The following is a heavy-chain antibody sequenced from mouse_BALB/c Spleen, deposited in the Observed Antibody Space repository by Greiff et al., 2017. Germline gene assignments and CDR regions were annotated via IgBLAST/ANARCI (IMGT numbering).Heavy chain of an antibody. D-gene: IGHD2-1*01. Sequence: EVKVEESGGGLVKPGGSLKLSCAASGFTFSSYAMSWVRQTPEKRLEWVASISSGGSTYYPDSVKGRFTISRDNARNILYLQMSSLRSEDTAMYYCARYGNYDAMDYWGQGTSVTVSS. V-gene: IGHV5-6-5*01. CDR1: GFTFSSYA. CDR3: ARYGNYDAMDY. J-gene: IGHJ4*01. CDR2: ISSGGST.